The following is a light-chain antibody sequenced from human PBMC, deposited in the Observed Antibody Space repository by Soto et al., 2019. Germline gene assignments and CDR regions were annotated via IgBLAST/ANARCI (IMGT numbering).Light chain of an antibody. V-gene: IGKV1-39*01. CDR3: QQYNNWPPWA. CDR2: AAS. J-gene: IGKJ1*01. CDR1: QSISRY. Sequence: IQMTQSPSSLSASVGDRVTITCRASQSISRYLNWYQQKPGIAPKLLIYAASSLQSGVPSRFSGSGSGTDFTLTISSLQSEDFAVYYCQQYNNWPPWAFGQGTKVDIK.